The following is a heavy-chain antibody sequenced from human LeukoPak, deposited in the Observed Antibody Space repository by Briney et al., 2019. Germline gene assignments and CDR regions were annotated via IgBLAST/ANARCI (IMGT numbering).Heavy chain of an antibody. CDR3: AKGEDTAMGYDAFDI. D-gene: IGHD5-18*01. J-gene: IGHJ3*02. CDR2: IRYDGSNK. V-gene: IGHV3-30*02. CDR1: GITFSSYG. Sequence: GGSLRLSCAASGITFSSYGMHWVRQAPGKGLEWVAFIRYDGSNKYYADSVKGRFTISRDNSKNTLYLQMNSLRAEDTAVYYCAKGEDTAMGYDAFDIWGQGTMVTVSS.